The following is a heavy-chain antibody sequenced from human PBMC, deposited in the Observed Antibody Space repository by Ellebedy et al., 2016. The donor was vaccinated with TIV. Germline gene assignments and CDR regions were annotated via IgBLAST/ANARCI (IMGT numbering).Heavy chain of an antibody. J-gene: IGHJ4*02. D-gene: IGHD2-21*01. V-gene: IGHV3-23*01. CDR3: AKGLGARGDV. CDR2: IDHSGVDA. Sequence: PGGSLRLSCLTSGFIFSDYSMSWVRQAPGKGLEWVSSIDHSGVDADYADSVKGRITISRDDSKSTRHLQLQRLRVEDTAIYFCAKGLGARGDVWGQGTLVTVSS. CDR1: GFIFSDYS.